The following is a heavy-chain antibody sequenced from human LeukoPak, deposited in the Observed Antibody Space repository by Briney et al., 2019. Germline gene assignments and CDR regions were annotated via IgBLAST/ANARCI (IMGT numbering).Heavy chain of an antibody. D-gene: IGHD6-13*01. CDR1: GGSMSSSSYY. Sequence: SETLSLTCTVSGGSMSSSSYYWGWIRQPPGKGLEWIGSIYYSGSTYYNPSLKSRVTISVDTSKNQFSLKLSSVTAADTAVYYCASGVAAAGTLGYWGQGTLVSVSS. J-gene: IGHJ4*02. V-gene: IGHV4-39*01. CDR3: ASGVAAAGTLGY. CDR2: IYYSGST.